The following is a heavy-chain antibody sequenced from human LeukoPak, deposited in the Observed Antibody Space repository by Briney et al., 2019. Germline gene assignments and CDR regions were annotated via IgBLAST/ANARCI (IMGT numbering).Heavy chain of an antibody. CDR3: AKDENSGSYRNFDY. Sequence: GRSLRLSCAASGFTFSSYGVHWVRQAPGKGLEWVAVISYDGSNKYYADSVKGRFTISRDNSKNTLYLQMNSLRAEDTAVYYCAKDENSGSYRNFDYWGQGTLVTVSS. J-gene: IGHJ4*02. V-gene: IGHV3-30*18. CDR2: ISYDGSNK. CDR1: GFTFSSYG. D-gene: IGHD1-26*01.